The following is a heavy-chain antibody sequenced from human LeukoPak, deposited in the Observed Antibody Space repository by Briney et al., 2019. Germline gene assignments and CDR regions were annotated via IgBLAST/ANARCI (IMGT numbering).Heavy chain of an antibody. V-gene: IGHV1-69*13. Sequence: RASVKVSCKASGGTFSSYAISWVRQAPGQGLEWMGGIIPIFGTANYAQKFQGRVTITADESTSTAYMELSSLRSEDTAVYYCARIAVAGTFDYWGQGTLVTVSS. CDR2: IIPIFGTA. J-gene: IGHJ4*02. CDR3: ARIAVAGTFDY. CDR1: GGTFSSYA. D-gene: IGHD6-19*01.